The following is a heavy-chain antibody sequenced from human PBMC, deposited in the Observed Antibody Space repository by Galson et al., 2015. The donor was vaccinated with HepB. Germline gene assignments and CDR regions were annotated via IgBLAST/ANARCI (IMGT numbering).Heavy chain of an antibody. J-gene: IGHJ4*02. D-gene: IGHD3-16*01. CDR2: ISYDGGHQ. Sequence: SLRLSCAASGFTFRNYAMHWVRQTPGKGLEWLALISYDGGHQYYADSVKGRFTVSRDNSNDALYLQMRSLRDEDTSIYYCAKDRGGTWGVFEFGGLGTLVTVSS. CDR1: GFTFRNYA. CDR3: AKDRGGTWGVFEF. V-gene: IGHV3-30*18.